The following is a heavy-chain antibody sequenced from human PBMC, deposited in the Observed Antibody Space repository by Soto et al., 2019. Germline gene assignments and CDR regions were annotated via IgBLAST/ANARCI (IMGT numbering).Heavy chain of an antibody. D-gene: IGHD3-22*01. V-gene: IGHV3-21*01. CDR2: ISSSSSYI. CDR3: ARDAYYYDSSCYFYYYYYYGMDV. Sequence: GGSLRLSCAASGFTFSSYSMNWVRQAPGKGLEWVSSISSSSSYIYYADSVKGRFTISRDNATNSLYLQMNSLRAEDTAVYYCARDAYYYDSSCYFYYYYYYGMDVWGQGTTV. J-gene: IGHJ6*02. CDR1: GFTFSSYS.